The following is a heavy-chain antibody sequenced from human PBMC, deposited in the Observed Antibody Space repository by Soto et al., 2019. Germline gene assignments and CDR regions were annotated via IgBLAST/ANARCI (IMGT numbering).Heavy chain of an antibody. Sequence: PSETLSLTCAVYGGSFSGYYWSWIRQPPGKGLEWIGEINHSGSTNYHPSLTSRVTISVDTSKNQFSLKLSSVTAADTAVYYCARAYSSGWQGHWFDPWGQGTLVTVSS. V-gene: IGHV4-34*01. CDR1: GGSFSGYY. CDR3: ARAYSSGWQGHWFDP. CDR2: INHSGST. D-gene: IGHD6-19*01. J-gene: IGHJ5*02.